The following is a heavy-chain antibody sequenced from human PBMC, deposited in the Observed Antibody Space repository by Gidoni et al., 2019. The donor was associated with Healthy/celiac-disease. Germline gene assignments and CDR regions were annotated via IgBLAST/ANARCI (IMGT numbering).Heavy chain of an antibody. J-gene: IGHJ3*02. CDR3: AHDYGDYVGGAFDI. D-gene: IGHD4-17*01. CDR1: GFSLSTSGVG. Sequence: QITLKESGPTLVKPTQTLTLTCTFSGFSLSTSGVGVGWIRQPPGKALEWLALIYWDDDKRYSPSLKSRLTITKDTSKNQVVLTMTNMDPVDTATYYCAHDYGDYVGGAFDIWGQGTMVTVSS. CDR2: IYWDDDK. V-gene: IGHV2-5*02.